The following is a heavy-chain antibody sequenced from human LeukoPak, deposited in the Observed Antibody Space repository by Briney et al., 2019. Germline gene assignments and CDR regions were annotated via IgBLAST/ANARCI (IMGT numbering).Heavy chain of an antibody. Sequence: NPSETLSLTCAVSGGFFTDYYWTWIRQSPGKGLEWIGEIHHAGRTNYNPSLKSRLTISVDTSQNQFSLTLTSVIAADTAVYYCARGFNVAARPTLDFWGQGTPVTITS. CDR3: ARGFNVAARPTLDF. J-gene: IGHJ4*02. D-gene: IGHD6-6*01. CDR1: GGFFTDYY. V-gene: IGHV4-34*01. CDR2: IHHAGRT.